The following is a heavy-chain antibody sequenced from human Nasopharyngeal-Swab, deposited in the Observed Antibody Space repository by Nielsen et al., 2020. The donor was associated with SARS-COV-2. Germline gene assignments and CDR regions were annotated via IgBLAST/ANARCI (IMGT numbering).Heavy chain of an antibody. CDR2: ISGSGGST. V-gene: IGHV3-23*01. CDR1: GFTFSSYA. Sequence: GESLKISCAASGFTFSSYAMSWVRQAPGKGLEWVSAISGSGGSTYYADSVKGRFTISRDNSKNTLYLQMNSLRAEDTAVYYCAKDRDGCFGGRDAFDIWGQGTMVTVSS. D-gene: IGHD3-10*01. J-gene: IGHJ3*02. CDR3: AKDRDGCFGGRDAFDI.